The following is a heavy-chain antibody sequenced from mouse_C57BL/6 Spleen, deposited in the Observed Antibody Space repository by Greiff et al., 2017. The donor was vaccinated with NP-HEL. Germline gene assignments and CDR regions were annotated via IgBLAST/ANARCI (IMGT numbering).Heavy chain of an antibody. CDR1: GYTFTDYE. V-gene: IGHV1-15*01. D-gene: IGHD1-1*01. Sequence: QVQLKESGAELVRPGASVTLSCKASGYTFTDYEMHWVKQTPVHGLEWIGAIDPETGGTAYNQKFKGKAILTADKSSSTAYMELRSLTSEDSAVYYCTTTVVARGYAMDYWGQGTSVTVSS. CDR2: IDPETGGT. J-gene: IGHJ4*01. CDR3: TTTVVARGYAMDY.